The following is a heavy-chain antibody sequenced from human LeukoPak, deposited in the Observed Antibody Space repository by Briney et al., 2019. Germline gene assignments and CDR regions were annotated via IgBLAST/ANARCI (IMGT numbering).Heavy chain of an antibody. CDR2: ISGSGGST. Sequence: GGSLRLSCAASGFTFSSHAMSWVRQAPGKGLEWVSGISGSGGSTYYADSVKGRFTISRDDSKNTLYLHMSSLRAADTAVYYCAKDGHSSGWSFDYWGQGTLVTVSS. CDR3: AKDGHSSGWSFDY. V-gene: IGHV3-23*01. D-gene: IGHD6-19*01. CDR1: GFTFSSHA. J-gene: IGHJ4*02.